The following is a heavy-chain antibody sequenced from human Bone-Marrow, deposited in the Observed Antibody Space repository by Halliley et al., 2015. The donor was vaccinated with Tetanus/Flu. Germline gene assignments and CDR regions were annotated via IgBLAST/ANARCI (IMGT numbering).Heavy chain of an antibody. CDR3: AREGAGLDS. Sequence: GLDWVANITFDGSETNYVDSVRGRFTISRDNTQNSLYLQMNSRRGEDTAVYYCAREGAGLDSWGQGTLVTVSS. J-gene: IGHJ4*02. CDR2: ITFDGSET. V-gene: IGHV3-7*04.